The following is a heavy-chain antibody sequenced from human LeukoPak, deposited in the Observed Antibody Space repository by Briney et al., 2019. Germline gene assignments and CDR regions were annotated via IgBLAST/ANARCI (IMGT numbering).Heavy chain of an antibody. Sequence: GASVKVSCKASKYTFTDYYMHWVRQAPGQGLEWMGWINPNSGGTNYAQKFQGRVAMTRDTSISTAYMELSSLRSEDTAVYYCARDRGTKSYYYYMDVWGKGTTVTVSS. CDR2: INPNSGGT. V-gene: IGHV1-2*02. CDR3: ARDRGTKSYYYYMDV. D-gene: IGHD5-24*01. J-gene: IGHJ6*03. CDR1: KYTFTDYY.